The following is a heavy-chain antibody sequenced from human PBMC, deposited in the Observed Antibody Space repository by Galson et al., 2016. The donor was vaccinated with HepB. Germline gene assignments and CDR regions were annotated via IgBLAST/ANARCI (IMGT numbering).Heavy chain of an antibody. CDR2: ISYSGSA. CDR3: ARASRIEPYTSGWYFFDS. CDR1: DYSISSGYF. V-gene: IGHV4-38-2*02. D-gene: IGHD6-19*01. Sequence: SETLSLTCSVSDYSISSGYFWAWIRQPAGKGLEWIGTISYSGSAYYNSSLKSRLSISIDPSNNQFPLMLSSVTAADTAMYFCARASRIEPYTSGWYFFDSWGQGILVTVSS. J-gene: IGHJ4*02.